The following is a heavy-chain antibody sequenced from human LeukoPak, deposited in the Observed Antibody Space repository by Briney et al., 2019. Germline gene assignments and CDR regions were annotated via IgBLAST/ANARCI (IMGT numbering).Heavy chain of an antibody. D-gene: IGHD1-26*01. CDR1: GFTFSGYW. CDR3: VRGAVGTGVWFDP. V-gene: IGHV3-74*01. J-gene: IGHJ5*02. CDR2: INIDGATT. Sequence: GGSLRLSCAASGFTFSGYWMHWVRQAPGKGLESLSRINIDGATTNYADSVKGRFTISRDNAKNTLHLQMNSLRADDTAVYYCVRGAVGTGVWFDPWGQGTLVTVSS.